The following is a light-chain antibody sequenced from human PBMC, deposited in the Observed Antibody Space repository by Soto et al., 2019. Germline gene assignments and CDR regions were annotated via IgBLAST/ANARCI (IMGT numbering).Light chain of an antibody. CDR2: GAS. V-gene: IGKV3-20*01. CDR1: QSVSSSN. CDR3: HQYGSSAWT. Sequence: EIVLTQSPGTLSLSPGERATLSCRASQSVSSSNLAWYQQKPGQAPRLLIYGASSRATGIPDRFSGSGSGTDFTLTISRLEPEDFAVYYCHQYGSSAWTFGQGTKVEIK. J-gene: IGKJ1*01.